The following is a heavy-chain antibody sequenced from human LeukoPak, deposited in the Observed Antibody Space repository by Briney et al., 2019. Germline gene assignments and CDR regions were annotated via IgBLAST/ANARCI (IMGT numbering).Heavy chain of an antibody. CDR1: GGSISSYY. J-gene: IGHJ4*02. V-gene: IGHV4-4*07. D-gene: IGHD3-9*01. CDR3: ARANYDILTGYPLPIFDY. Sequence: SETLSLTCTVSGGSISSYYWSWIRQPAGKGLEWIGRIYTSGSTNYNPSLKCRVTMSVDTSKIQYSLKLSSVTAADTAVYYCARANYDILTGYPLPIFDYWGQGTLVTVSS. CDR2: IYTSGST.